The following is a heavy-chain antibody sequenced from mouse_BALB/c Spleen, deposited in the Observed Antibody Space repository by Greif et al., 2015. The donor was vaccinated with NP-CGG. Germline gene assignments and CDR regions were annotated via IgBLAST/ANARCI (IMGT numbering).Heavy chain of an antibody. CDR3: STHYYDHEAMDY. Sequence: EVQGVESGGGLVKPGGSLKLSCAASGFTFSSYAMSWVRQSPEKRLEWVAEISSGGSYTYYPDTVTGRFTISRDNAKNPLYLEMSSLKSEDPAMEYCSTHYYDHEAMDYWGQGTSVTVSS. CDR1: GFTFSSYA. CDR2: ISSGGSYT. D-gene: IGHD1-2*01. V-gene: IGHV5-9-4*01. J-gene: IGHJ4*01.